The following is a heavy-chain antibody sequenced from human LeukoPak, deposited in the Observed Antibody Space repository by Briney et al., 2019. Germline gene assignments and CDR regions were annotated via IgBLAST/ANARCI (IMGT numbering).Heavy chain of an antibody. Sequence: GGSLRLSCAASGFTFSSYAMSWVRQAPGKGLEWVSGISGSGGSTYYADSVKGRFIISRDNSKNTLYLQMSSLRAEDTAVYYCAKAPASDSGYGWDYWGQGTLDTVSS. CDR2: ISGSGGST. V-gene: IGHV3-23*01. D-gene: IGHD5-12*01. J-gene: IGHJ4*02. CDR3: AKAPASDSGYGWDY. CDR1: GFTFSSYA.